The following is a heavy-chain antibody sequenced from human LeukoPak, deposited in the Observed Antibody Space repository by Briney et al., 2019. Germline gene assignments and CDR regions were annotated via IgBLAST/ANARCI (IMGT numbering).Heavy chain of an antibody. D-gene: IGHD4-17*01. Sequence: SVKVSCKASGGTSSSYAISWVRQAPGQGLEWMGGIIPIFGTANYAQKFQGRVTITTDESTSTAYMELSSLRSEDTAVYYCARDGGDDYGDLLIWGQGTMVTVSS. CDR3: ARDGGDDYGDLLI. CDR1: GGTSSSYA. J-gene: IGHJ3*02. V-gene: IGHV1-69*05. CDR2: IIPIFGTA.